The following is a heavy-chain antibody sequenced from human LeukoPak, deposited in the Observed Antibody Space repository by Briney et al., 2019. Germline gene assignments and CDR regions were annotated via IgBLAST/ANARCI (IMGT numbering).Heavy chain of an antibody. CDR1: GYTFTGYY. CDR2: INPNSGGT. J-gene: IGHJ4*02. V-gene: IGHV1-2*02. CDR3: ARGPHYYDSSGYGFDY. Sequence: RASVKVSCKASGYTFTGYYMHWVRQAPGQGLEWMGWINPNSGGTNYAQKFQGRVTMTRDTSISTAYMELSRPRSDDTAVYYCARGPHYYDSSGYGFDYWGQGTLVTVSS. D-gene: IGHD3-22*01.